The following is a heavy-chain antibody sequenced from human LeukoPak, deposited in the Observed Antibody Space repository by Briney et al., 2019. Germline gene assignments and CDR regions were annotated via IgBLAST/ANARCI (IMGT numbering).Heavy chain of an antibody. J-gene: IGHJ4*02. Sequence: GGSLRLSCAASGFTFSDYYMSWIRQAPGKGLEWVSYISRSSSDTNYADSVKGRFTISRDNAKNSLYLQMNSLRAEDTAAYYCARGLTTVTSLASYWGQGTLVTVSS. CDR1: GFTFSDYY. V-gene: IGHV3-11*05. CDR3: ARGLTTVTSLASY. D-gene: IGHD4-17*01. CDR2: ISRSSSDT.